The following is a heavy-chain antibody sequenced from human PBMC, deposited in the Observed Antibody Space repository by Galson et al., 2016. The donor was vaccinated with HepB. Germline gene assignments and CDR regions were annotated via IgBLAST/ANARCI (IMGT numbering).Heavy chain of an antibody. CDR1: GFTSRSYD. J-gene: IGHJ4*02. V-gene: IGHV3-13*04. CDR2: MGSAGDT. CDR3: AKESLVAGTSTYVFDN. D-gene: IGHD6-19*01. Sequence: SLRLSCAVSGFTSRSYDMHWVRQVTGKGLEWVASMGSAGDTYYRGAEKGRFAISRDNSKNTLYLQMNSLRADDTAVYYCAKESLVAGTSTYVFDNWGQGTLVTVSS.